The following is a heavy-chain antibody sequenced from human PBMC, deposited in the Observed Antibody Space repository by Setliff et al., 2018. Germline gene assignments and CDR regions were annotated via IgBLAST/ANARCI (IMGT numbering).Heavy chain of an antibody. CDR2: IKQDGSEK. Sequence: ETLSLTCTVSGDSISSSNWWSWVRQPPGKGLEWVANIKQDGSEKYYVDSVKGRFTVSRDNAKKSLYLQMNSLRAEDTAVYYCARVSRSYGLPLDYWGQGTLVTVSS. CDR3: ARVSRSYGLPLDY. J-gene: IGHJ4*02. D-gene: IGHD5-18*01. V-gene: IGHV3-7*01. CDR1: GDSISSSNW.